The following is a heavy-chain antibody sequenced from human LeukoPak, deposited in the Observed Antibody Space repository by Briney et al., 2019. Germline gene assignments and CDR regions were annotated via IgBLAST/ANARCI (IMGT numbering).Heavy chain of an antibody. J-gene: IGHJ4*02. CDR1: GGSISSYY. CDR2: IYYSGST. CDR3: ARLGVVAAFDY. D-gene: IGHD2-15*01. Sequence: PSETLSLTCTVSGGSISSYYWSWIRQPPGKGLEWIGYIYYSGSTNYNPSLKSRVTISVDTSKNQSSLKLSSVTAADTAVYYCARLGVVAAFDYWGQGTLVTVSS. V-gene: IGHV4-59*01.